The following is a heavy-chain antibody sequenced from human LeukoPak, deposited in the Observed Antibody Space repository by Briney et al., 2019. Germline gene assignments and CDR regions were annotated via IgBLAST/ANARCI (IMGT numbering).Heavy chain of an antibody. J-gene: IGHJ4*02. V-gene: IGHV3-21*01. CDR2: ITSSSAYI. D-gene: IGHD2-2*01. CDR3: ARVECSSTGCYFDY. Sequence: GGSLRLSCAASKFTFSSYSMNWVRQAPGKGLEWVSSITSSSAYIYYADSVKGRFTISRDNAKNSLYLQMNSLRAEDTAVYYCARVECSSTGCYFDYWGQGTLVTVSS. CDR1: KFTFSSYS.